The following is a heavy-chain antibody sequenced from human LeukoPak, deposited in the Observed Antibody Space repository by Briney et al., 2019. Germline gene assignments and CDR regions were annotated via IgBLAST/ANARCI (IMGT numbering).Heavy chain of an antibody. CDR2: ISWNSGSI. J-gene: IGHJ4*02. Sequence: PGRSLRLSCAASGFTFDDYAMHWVRQAPGKGLEWVSGISWNSGSIGYADSVKGRFTISRDNAKNSLYLQMNSLRAEDTALNYCAKDMAYSSSSDFDYWGQGTLVTVSS. CDR1: GFTFDDYA. CDR3: AKDMAYSSSSDFDY. D-gene: IGHD6-6*01. V-gene: IGHV3-9*01.